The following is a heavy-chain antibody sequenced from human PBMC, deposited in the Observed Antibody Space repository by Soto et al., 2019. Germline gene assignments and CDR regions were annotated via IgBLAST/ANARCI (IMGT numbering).Heavy chain of an antibody. D-gene: IGHD3-3*01. V-gene: IGHV3-21*01. CDR2: ISSSSSYI. J-gene: IGHJ6*02. CDR3: ANNDFWSQSYYYYYGMDV. Sequence: GSLRLSCAASGFTFSSYSMNWVRQAPGKGLEWVSSISSSSSYIYYADSVKGRFTISRDNAKNSLYLQMNSLRAEDTAVYYCANNDFWSQSYYYYYGMDVWGQGTTVTVSS. CDR1: GFTFSSYS.